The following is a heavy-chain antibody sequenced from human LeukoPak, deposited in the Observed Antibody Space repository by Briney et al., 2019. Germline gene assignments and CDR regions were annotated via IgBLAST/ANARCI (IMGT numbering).Heavy chain of an antibody. V-gene: IGHV4-59*12. CDR2: IYHSGST. D-gene: IGHD3-22*01. Sequence: SETLSLTCTVSGGSISSYYWSWIRQPPGKGLEWIGSIYHSGSTYYNPSLKSRVTISVDTSKNQFSLKLSSVTAADTAVYYCARGENYYDNSGYDYWGQRTLVTVSS. CDR3: ARGENYYDNSGYDY. CDR1: GGSISSYY. J-gene: IGHJ4*02.